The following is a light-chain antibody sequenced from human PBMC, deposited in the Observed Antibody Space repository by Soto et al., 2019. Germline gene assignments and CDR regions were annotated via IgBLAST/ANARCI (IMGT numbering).Light chain of an antibody. J-gene: IGLJ2*01. V-gene: IGLV2-23*02. Sequence: QSALTQPASVSGSPGQSITISCTGTSSDVGPYNLVSWYQHHPGKVPQLIIYEVNKRPSGVSNRFSGAKSGNTASLTISGLQTEDEADYDCCSYAGGNTLIFGGGTQLTVL. CDR3: CSYAGGNTLI. CDR1: SSDVGPYNL. CDR2: EVN.